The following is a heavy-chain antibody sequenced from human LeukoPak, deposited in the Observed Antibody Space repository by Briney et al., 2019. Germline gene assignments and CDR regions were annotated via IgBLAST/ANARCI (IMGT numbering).Heavy chain of an antibody. CDR2: INNDGTAT. CDR3: ATVSEY. Sequence: PGGSLILSCAASGFTFNYFWMHWVRQVPGKGLVWVAGINNDGTATYYADSVKGRFTISGDNAKNTMYLQMNGLRAEDTTVYYCATVSEYWGQGTLVTVSS. V-gene: IGHV3-74*01. CDR1: GFTFNYFW. J-gene: IGHJ4*02.